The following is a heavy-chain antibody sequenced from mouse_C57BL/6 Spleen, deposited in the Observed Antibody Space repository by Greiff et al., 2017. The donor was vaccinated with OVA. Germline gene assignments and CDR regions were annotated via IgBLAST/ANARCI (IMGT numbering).Heavy chain of an antibody. CDR3: ARIYYYAMDY. CDR1: GFNIKDSY. CDR2: IDPEDGET. J-gene: IGHJ4*01. Sequence: EVQLQQSGAELVKPGASVKLSCTASGFNIKDSYMHWVKQRTEQGLEWIGRIDPEDGETKYAPNFQGKATITADTSSNTAYLQLSSLTSEDTAVYYCARIYYYAMDYWGQGTSVTVSS. V-gene: IGHV14-2*01.